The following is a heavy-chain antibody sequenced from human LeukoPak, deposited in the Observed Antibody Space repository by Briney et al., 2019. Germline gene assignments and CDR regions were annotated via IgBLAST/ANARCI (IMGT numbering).Heavy chain of an antibody. D-gene: IGHD1-20*01. CDR1: GYTFTSYG. CDR2: ISAYNGNT. Sequence: ASVKVSCKASGYTFTSYGISWVRQAPGQGLEWMGWISAYNGNTNYAQKLQGRVTMTTDTSTSTAYMELRSLRSDDTAVYYCARDLPYNWNDAYRPPGYWGQGTLVTVSS. V-gene: IGHV1-18*01. CDR3: ARDLPYNWNDAYRPPGY. J-gene: IGHJ4*02.